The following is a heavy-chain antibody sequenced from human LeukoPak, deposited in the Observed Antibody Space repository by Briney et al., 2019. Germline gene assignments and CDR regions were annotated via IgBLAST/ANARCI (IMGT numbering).Heavy chain of an antibody. Sequence: PGGSLRLSCAASGFTFSSYSMNWVRQAPGKGLEWVSSISSSSSYIYYADSVKGRFTISRDNAKNSLYLQMNSLRAEDTAVYYCARDPLCSGSYLEIWFDPWGQGTLVTVSS. CDR1: GFTFSSYS. CDR2: ISSSSSYI. CDR3: ARDPLCSGSYLEIWFDP. V-gene: IGHV3-21*01. J-gene: IGHJ5*02. D-gene: IGHD1-26*01.